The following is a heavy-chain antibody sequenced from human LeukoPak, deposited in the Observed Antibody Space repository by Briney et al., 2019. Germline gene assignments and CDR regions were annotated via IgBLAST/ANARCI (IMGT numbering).Heavy chain of an antibody. Sequence: GASVKVSCTASGYSFTSYGISWVRQAPGQGLEWMGWINAYNGNTNYAQKLQGSVTMTTETTTSTAYMEMWSRSSDNTALYYGARDRGYGNYVSYWGQGTLVTVSS. D-gene: IGHD4-11*01. CDR1: GYSFTSYG. CDR3: ARDRGYGNYVSY. V-gene: IGHV1-18*01. J-gene: IGHJ4*02. CDR2: INAYNGNT.